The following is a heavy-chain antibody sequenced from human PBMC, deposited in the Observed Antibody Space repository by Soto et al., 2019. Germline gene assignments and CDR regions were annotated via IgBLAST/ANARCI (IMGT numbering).Heavy chain of an antibody. CDR3: ASRYGGTLDY. J-gene: IGHJ4*02. CDR2: IYYSGST. Sequence: SETLSLTCTVSGGSISSSSYYWSWIRQPPGKGLEWIGYIYYSGSTNYNPSLKSRVTISVDTSKNQFSLKLSSVTAADTAVYYCASRYGGTLDYWGQGTLVTVSS. V-gene: IGHV4-61*05. CDR1: GGSISSSSYY. D-gene: IGHD4-17*01.